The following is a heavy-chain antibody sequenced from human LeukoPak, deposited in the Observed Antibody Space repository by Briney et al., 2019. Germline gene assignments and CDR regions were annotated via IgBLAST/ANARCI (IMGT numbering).Heavy chain of an antibody. CDR3: AKARGYVVTTMWYFDY. CDR2: ISDSGGST. V-gene: IGHV3-23*01. Sequence: PGGSLRLSCAASGFTFSIAWMTWVRQGPGRGLEWVSSISDSGGSTYNGDPVKGRFTIYRDNSKNTLYLQMNSLRAEDTAVYYCAKARGYVVTTMWYFDYWGQGTLVTVSS. CDR1: GFTFSIAW. D-gene: IGHD5-12*01. J-gene: IGHJ4*02.